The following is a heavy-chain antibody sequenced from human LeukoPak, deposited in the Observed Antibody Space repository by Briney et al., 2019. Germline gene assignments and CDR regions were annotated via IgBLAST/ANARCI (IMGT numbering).Heavy chain of an antibody. D-gene: IGHD1-26*01. J-gene: IGHJ4*02. Sequence: RASETLSLTCTVSGGSISSSYYYWGWIRQPPGKGLEWIGSIYSSGSTYYNPSLKSRVTISVDTSKNQFSLRLSSVTAADAAVYYCVRDRELNYWGQGTLVTVSS. CDR3: VRDRELNY. CDR2: IYSSGST. CDR1: GGSISSSYYY. V-gene: IGHV4-39*07.